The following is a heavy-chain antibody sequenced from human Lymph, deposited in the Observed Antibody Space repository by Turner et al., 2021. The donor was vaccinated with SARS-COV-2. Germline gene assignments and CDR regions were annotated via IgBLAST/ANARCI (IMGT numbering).Heavy chain of an antibody. CDR1: GFTFNNYG. D-gene: IGHD3-10*01. Sequence: QVQLVESGGGVVQPGRSLRLSCAASGFTFNNYGFHWVRQAPGKGLEWLAVISYEGSKKYYADSLKGRFTISKDHSRNTLYLQMNSLTDEDTAVDYCAKSLEIFGFREGRGMDVWGQGTTVTVSS. CDR3: AKSLEIFGFREGRGMDV. V-gene: IGHV3-30*18. J-gene: IGHJ6*02. CDR2: ISYEGSKK.